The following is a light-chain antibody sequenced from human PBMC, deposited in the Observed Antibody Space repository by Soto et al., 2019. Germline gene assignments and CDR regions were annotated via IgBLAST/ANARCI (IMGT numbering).Light chain of an antibody. J-gene: IGLJ1*01. V-gene: IGLV2-23*02. Sequence: QSVLTQPASVSGSPGQSITISCTRTNSDIGSFNFVSWYQQHPGKAPKVMIYEVAKRPSGISDRFSGSKSGNTASLTISGLQVEDEADYYCCSDAGTSSYLFGTGTKVTVL. CDR1: NSDIGSFNF. CDR2: EVA. CDR3: CSDAGTSSYL.